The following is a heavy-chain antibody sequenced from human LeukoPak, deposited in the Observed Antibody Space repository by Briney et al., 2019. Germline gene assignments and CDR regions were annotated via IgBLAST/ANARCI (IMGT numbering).Heavy chain of an antibody. Sequence: PGGSLRLSCAVSGFTFSSYWMSWVRQAPGKGLEWVANIKQDGSEKYYVDSVKGRFTISRDNAKNSLYLQMNSLRAEDTAVYYCARDRDSSSSFDYWGQGTLVTVSS. V-gene: IGHV3-7*05. CDR2: IKQDGSEK. CDR1: GFTFSSYW. J-gene: IGHJ4*02. CDR3: ARDRDSSSSFDY. D-gene: IGHD6-6*01.